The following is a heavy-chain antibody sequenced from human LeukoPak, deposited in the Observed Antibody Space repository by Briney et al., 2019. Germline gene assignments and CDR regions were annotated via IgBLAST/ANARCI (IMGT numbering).Heavy chain of an antibody. J-gene: IGHJ4*02. CDR1: GGSISSSSYY. D-gene: IGHD6-13*01. CDR3: ARGRQQLVH. Sequence: PSETLSLTCTVSGGSISSSSYYWGWIRQPPGKGLEWIGSIYYSGSTYYNPSLKSRVTISVDTSKNQFSLKLSSVTAADTAVYYCARGRQQLVHWGQGTLVTVSS. V-gene: IGHV4-39*07. CDR2: IYYSGST.